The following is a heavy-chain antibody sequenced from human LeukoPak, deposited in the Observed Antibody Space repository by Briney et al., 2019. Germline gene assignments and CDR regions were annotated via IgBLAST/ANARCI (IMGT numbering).Heavy chain of an antibody. CDR1: GGSFSGYY. V-gene: IGHV4-34*01. D-gene: IGHD3-16*01. CDR3: ARGISSILPSWGYLNWFDP. Sequence: SETLSLTCAVYGGSFSGYYWSWIRQPPGQGLEWIGEINHSGSTNYNPSLKSRVTISVDTSKNQFSLKLSSVTAADTAVYYCARGISSILPSWGYLNWFDPWGQGTLVTVSS. CDR2: INHSGST. J-gene: IGHJ5*02.